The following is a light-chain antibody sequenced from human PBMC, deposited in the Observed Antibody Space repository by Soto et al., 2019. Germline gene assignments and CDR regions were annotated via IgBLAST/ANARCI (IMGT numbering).Light chain of an antibody. V-gene: IGLV2-14*01. CDR1: RSDVRAYIY. CDR3: CSYKSSRTYV. J-gene: IGLJ1*01. Sequence: QSLMSHPAAVSGSPGQSINIPCTSTRSDVRAYIYVSWYQHHPGKAPKVMIYEVTNRPSGVSDRFSGSKSGNTAALTISGLQAEDEAHYYCCSYKSSRTYVFGTGTKVTVL. CDR2: EVT.